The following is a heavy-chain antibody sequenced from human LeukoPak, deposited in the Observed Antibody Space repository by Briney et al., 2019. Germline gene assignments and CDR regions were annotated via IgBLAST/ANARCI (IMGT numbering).Heavy chain of an antibody. D-gene: IGHD1-7*01. CDR2: IGSNGRSQ. Sequence: PGGSLRLSCAASGFTFSNDGMDWVRQAPGKGLEWVAVIGSNGRSQYYADSVKGRFTISRDNSKETVFRQMNSLRAEDPAVYYCAKDATTHIGTYYANWGQGTLVTVSS. CDR3: AKDATTHIGTYYAN. CDR1: GFTFSNDG. V-gene: IGHV3-33*06. J-gene: IGHJ4*02.